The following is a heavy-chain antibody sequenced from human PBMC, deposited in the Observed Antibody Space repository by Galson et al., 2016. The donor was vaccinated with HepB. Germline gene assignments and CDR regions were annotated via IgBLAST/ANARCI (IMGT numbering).Heavy chain of an antibody. CDR1: GGTFNPYS. Sequence: SVKVSCKASGGTFNPYSLSWVRQAPGQGLEWMGGIIPAYQISNFAQPFRGRVTFAADKSTNTAYMELRILTAEETAVYYCARGWHDSSRYFFADYYFYSMDVWGQGTTVTVSS. CDR3: ARGWHDSSRYFFADYYFYSMDV. J-gene: IGHJ6*02. CDR2: IIPAYQIS. V-gene: IGHV1-69*10. D-gene: IGHD3-22*01.